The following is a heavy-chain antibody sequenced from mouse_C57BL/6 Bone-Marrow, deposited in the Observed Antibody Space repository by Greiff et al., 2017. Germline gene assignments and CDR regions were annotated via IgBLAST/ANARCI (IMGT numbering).Heavy chain of an antibody. V-gene: IGHV1-52*01. D-gene: IGHD1-1*01. CDR2: IDPSDSET. CDR1: GYTFTSYW. J-gene: IGHJ2*01. CDR3: ARSDPIRGYFDY. Sequence: QVQLQQPGAELVRPGSSVKLSCKASGYTFTSYWMHWVKQRPIQGLEWIGNIDPSDSETHSNQKFKDKATLTVDKSSSTAYMQLSSLTSEDSAVDYCARSDPIRGYFDYWGQGTTLTVSS.